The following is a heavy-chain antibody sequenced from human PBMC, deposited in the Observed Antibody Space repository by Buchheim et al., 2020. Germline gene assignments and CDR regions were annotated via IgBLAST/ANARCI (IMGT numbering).Heavy chain of an antibody. D-gene: IGHD6-13*01. J-gene: IGHJ6*02. CDR3: ARDSRVGYSINYYYYGMDV. CDR1: GFTFSSYW. Sequence: EVQLVESGGGLVQPGGSLRLSCAASGFTFSSYWMSWVRQAPGKGLEWVANIKQAGSYKYYLDSVKGRFTISRDHAKNSLYLQMNSLRAEDTAVYYCARDSRVGYSINYYYYGMDVWGQGTT. V-gene: IGHV3-7*01. CDR2: IKQAGSYK.